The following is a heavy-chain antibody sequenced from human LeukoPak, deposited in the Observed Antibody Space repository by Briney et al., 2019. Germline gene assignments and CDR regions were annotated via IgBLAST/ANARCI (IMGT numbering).Heavy chain of an antibody. CDR1: GGSFSTYY. Sequence: PSETLSLTCAVYGGSFSTYYWSWIRQPPGKGLEWIGEINHSGTTNYNPSHKSRVTISIDTSKNQLSLKVSSVTAADTAVYYCVRVLTGSWGQGTLVTVSS. J-gene: IGHJ4*02. CDR3: VRVLTGS. CDR2: INHSGTT. D-gene: IGHD3-9*01. V-gene: IGHV4-34*01.